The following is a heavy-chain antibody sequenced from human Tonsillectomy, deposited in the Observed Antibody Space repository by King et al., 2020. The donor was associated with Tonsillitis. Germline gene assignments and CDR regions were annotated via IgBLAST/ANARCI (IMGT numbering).Heavy chain of an antibody. V-gene: IGHV3-66*01. D-gene: IGHD1-1*01. CDR1: GFTVRTNY. CDR3: AREYNPSRETSYYFDY. J-gene: IGHJ4*02. CDR2: IYSDVTA. Sequence: VQLVESGGGLVQPGGSLRLSCAASGFTVRTNYMGWVRQAPGKGLEWVSVIYSDVTAYYADSVKGRFTISRDTSKNTVYLQMNSLRAEDTAVYYCAREYNPSRETSYYFDYWGQGTLVTVSS.